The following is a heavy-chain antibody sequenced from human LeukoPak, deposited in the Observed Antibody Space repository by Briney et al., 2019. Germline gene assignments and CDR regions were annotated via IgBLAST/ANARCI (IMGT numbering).Heavy chain of an antibody. Sequence: GGSLRLSCAASGFTFSSYAMSWVRQAPGKGLEWVSAISGSAGSTYYADSVMGRFTISRDNSKNTLYLQMNSLRPEDTAVYYCAKTPRYCSSTTCYGILGMDVWGQGTTVTVSS. D-gene: IGHD2-2*01. CDR3: AKTPRYCSSTTCYGILGMDV. J-gene: IGHJ6*02. CDR1: GFTFSSYA. V-gene: IGHV3-23*01. CDR2: ISGSAGST.